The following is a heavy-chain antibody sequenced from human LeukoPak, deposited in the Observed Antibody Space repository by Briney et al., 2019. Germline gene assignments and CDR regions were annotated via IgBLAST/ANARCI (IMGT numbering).Heavy chain of an antibody. CDR3: ARGPGYYYDSSGYVGDY. CDR1: GYTFTSYA. CDR2: INTNTGNP. Sequence: ASVKVSCKASGYTFTSYAMNWVRQAPGQGLEWMGWINTNTGNPTYAQGLTGRFVFSLDTSVSTAYLQISSLKAEDTAVYYCARGPGYYYDSSGYVGDYWGQGTLVTVPS. D-gene: IGHD3-22*01. J-gene: IGHJ4*02. V-gene: IGHV7-4-1*02.